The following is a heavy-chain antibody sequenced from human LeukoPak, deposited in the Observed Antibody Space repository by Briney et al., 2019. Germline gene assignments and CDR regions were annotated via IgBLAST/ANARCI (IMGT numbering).Heavy chain of an antibody. V-gene: IGHV1-18*01. CDR2: ISAYNGDT. CDR3: ARAKPSFDP. J-gene: IGHJ5*02. D-gene: IGHD4/OR15-4a*01. CDR1: GYIFTNSG. Sequence: GSVKVSCKASGYIFTNSGISWVRQAPGQGLEWMGWISAYNGDTNYAQKFQGRVTMTTDTSTNTAYMELRSLRSEDTAVYYCARAKPSFDPWGQGTLVTVSS.